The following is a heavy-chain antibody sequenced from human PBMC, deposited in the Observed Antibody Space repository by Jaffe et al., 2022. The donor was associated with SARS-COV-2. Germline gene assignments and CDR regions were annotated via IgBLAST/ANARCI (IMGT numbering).Heavy chain of an antibody. D-gene: IGHD3-9*01. CDR1: GYTFTSYG. V-gene: IGHV1-18*01. CDR3: AREFEGYDILTGYYMAYNWFDP. Sequence: QVQLVQSGAEVKKPGASVKVSCKASGYTFTSYGISWVRQAPGQGLEWMGWISAYNGNTNYAQKLQGRVTMTTDTSTSTAYMELRSLRSDDTAVYYCAREFEGYDILTGYYMAYNWFDPWGQGTLVTVSS. J-gene: IGHJ5*02. CDR2: ISAYNGNT.